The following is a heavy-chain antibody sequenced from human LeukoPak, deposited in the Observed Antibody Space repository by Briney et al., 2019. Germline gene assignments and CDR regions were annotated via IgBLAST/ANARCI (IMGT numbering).Heavy chain of an antibody. J-gene: IGHJ3*02. CDR3: AREPPEYMGNAFDI. D-gene: IGHD7-27*01. CDR2: IYHSGST. Sequence: SETLSLTCTVSGYSISSGYYWGWIRQPPGKGLEWIGSIYHSGSTYYNPSLKSRVTISVDTSKNQFSLKLSSVTAADTAVYYCAREPPEYMGNAFDIWGQGTMVTVSS. V-gene: IGHV4-38-2*02. CDR1: GYSISSGYY.